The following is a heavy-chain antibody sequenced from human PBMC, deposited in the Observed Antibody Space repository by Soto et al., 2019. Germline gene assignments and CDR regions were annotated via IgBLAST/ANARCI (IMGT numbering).Heavy chain of an antibody. D-gene: IGHD6-13*01. J-gene: IGHJ2*01. CDR3: ADGIRDTFSVSAFLLNRSSDL. Sequence: PGKGLVWVSRINSDGSSTSYADSVKGRFTISRDNAKNTLYLQMNSLRAEDTFFFQAADGIRDTFSVSAFLLNRSSDL. V-gene: IGHV3-74*01. CDR2: INSDGSST.